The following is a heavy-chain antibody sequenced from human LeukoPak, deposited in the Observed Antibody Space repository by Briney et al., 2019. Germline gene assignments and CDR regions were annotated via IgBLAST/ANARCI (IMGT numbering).Heavy chain of an antibody. CDR2: IYYSGST. J-gene: IGHJ6*03. D-gene: IGHD6-6*01. CDR1: GGSISSSSYY. V-gene: IGHV4-39*07. CDR3: ARDVWYSSSSPQHYYYMDV. Sequence: SETLSLTCTVSGGSISSSSYYWGWIRQPPGKGLEWIGSIYYSGSTYYNPSLKSRVAISVDTSKNQFSLKLSSVTAADTAVYYCARDVWYSSSSPQHYYYMDVWGKGTTVTVSS.